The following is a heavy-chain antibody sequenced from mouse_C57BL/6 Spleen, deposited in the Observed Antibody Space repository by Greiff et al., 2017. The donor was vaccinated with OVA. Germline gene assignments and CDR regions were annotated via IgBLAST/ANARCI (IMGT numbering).Heavy chain of an antibody. Sequence: VQLQQSGAELVKPGASVKMSCKASGYTFTSYWITWVKQRPGHGLEWIGDIYPGSGSTTYNEKFKSKATLTVDTSSSTAYMQLSSLTSEDSAVYYCAREIITTVVEEGYFDVWGTGTTVTVSS. CDR2: IYPGSGST. CDR1: GYTFTSYW. D-gene: IGHD1-1*01. V-gene: IGHV1-55*01. J-gene: IGHJ1*03. CDR3: AREIITTVVEEGYFDV.